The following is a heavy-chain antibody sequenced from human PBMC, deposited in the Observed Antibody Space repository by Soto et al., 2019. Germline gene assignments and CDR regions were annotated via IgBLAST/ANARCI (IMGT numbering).Heavy chain of an antibody. Sequence: LATLSLTCTVSGDSVNSRSDYWSWIRQPPGKGLEWIGYIYYSGSTNYNPSLKSRVTISVDTSKKQFSLKLSSVTAADTAVYYCARGYYYDSSVYYSRHGYYHHGMDVWGQGTTVTVSS. CDR1: GDSVNSRSDY. D-gene: IGHD3-22*01. J-gene: IGHJ6*02. CDR3: ARGYYYDSSVYYSRHGYYHHGMDV. V-gene: IGHV4-61*01. CDR2: IYYSGST.